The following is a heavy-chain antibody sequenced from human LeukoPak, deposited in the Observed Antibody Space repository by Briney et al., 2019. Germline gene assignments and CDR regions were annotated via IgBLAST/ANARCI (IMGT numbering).Heavy chain of an antibody. CDR3: ARVHSGSPH. CDR1: GFTFSSYN. D-gene: IGHD1-26*01. CDR2: ISTTSNYI. J-gene: IGHJ4*02. Sequence: GGSLRLSCAASGFTFSSYNMNWVRQAPGRGLEWVSSISTTSNYIYYADSVKGRFAISRDNAKNSLYLQMNSLRAEDTAVYYCARVHSGSPHWGQGTLVTVSS. V-gene: IGHV3-21*01.